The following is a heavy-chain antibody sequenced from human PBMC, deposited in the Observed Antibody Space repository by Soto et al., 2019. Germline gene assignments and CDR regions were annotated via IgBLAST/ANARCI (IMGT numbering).Heavy chain of an antibody. V-gene: IGHV1-18*01. D-gene: IGHD2-15*01. CDR1: GYTFTSYG. CDR3: ASSVVVAATVDWFDP. J-gene: IGHJ5*02. Sequence: ASVKVSCKASGYTFTSYGISWVRQAPGQGLEWMGWISAYNGNTNYAQKLQGRVTMTTDTSASTAYMELRSLRSDDTAVYYCASSVVVAATVDWFDPRAQRTPVTVSS. CDR2: ISAYNGNT.